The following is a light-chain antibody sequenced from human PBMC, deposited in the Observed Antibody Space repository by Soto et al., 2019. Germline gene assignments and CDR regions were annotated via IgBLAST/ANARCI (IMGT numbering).Light chain of an antibody. CDR1: SSDVGGYDY. V-gene: IGLV2-14*01. CDR2: GVS. Sequence: QSASVSGSPGQSITISCTGTSSDVGGYDYVSWYQQHPGKAPKLLIFGVSKRPSGVSYRFSGSKSGNTASLTISGLQAEDEADYYCSSYASSITLVFGGGTKVTVL. CDR3: SSYASSITLV. J-gene: IGLJ2*01.